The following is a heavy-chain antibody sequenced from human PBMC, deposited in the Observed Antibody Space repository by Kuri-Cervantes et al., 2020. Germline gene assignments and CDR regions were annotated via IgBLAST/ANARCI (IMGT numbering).Heavy chain of an antibody. CDR2: IHHSGGT. V-gene: IGHV4-4*02. J-gene: IGHJ6*02. CDR1: SDSISNNNW. CDR3: ARGQVGRLVGTTYSSYRMDV. D-gene: IGHD1-7*01. Sequence: SETLSLTCTVSSDSISNNNWWSWVRQTPGKGLEWIGGIHHSGGTNYNPSLRSRVTISIDKSENQFSLKLTSVTAADTAVYYCARGQVGRLVGTTYSSYRMDVWGQGTTVTVSS.